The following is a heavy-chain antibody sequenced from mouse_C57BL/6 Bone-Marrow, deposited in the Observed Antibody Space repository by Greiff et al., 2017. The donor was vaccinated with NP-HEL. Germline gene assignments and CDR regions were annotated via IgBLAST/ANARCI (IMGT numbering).Heavy chain of an antibody. CDR2: VYPGSGST. CDR3: AREGAYYDGSSDWYFDV. Sequence: VQLQESGAELVKPGASVKMSCKASGYTFTSYWITWVKQRPGQGLEWIGDVYPGSGSTNYNEKFKSKATLTVDTSSSTAYMQLSSLTSEDSAVYYCAREGAYYDGSSDWYFDVWGTGTTVTVSS. J-gene: IGHJ1*03. V-gene: IGHV1-55*01. D-gene: IGHD1-1*01. CDR1: GYTFTSYW.